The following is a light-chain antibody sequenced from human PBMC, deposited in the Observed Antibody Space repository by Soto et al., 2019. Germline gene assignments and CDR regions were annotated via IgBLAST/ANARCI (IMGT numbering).Light chain of an antibody. Sequence: EIVMTQSPATLSVSPGESATLSCRASQSISSELAWYQQKPGQPPRLLIYGASTRATGVPARFTGSGSGSDFTLTISGLQSADFAVYYCHQGHNWPLTFGQGTRLEI. CDR3: HQGHNWPLT. CDR2: GAS. J-gene: IGKJ2*01. V-gene: IGKV3-15*01. CDR1: QSISSE.